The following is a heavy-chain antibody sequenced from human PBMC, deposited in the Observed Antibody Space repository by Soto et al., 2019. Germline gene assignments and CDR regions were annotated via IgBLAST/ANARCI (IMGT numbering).Heavy chain of an antibody. Sequence: QVQLQESGPGLVKPSETLSLTCTVSGDSVSSDNYYWTWIRQPPGKGLEWIGYIYSSGSTNYNPSLKRRVTISLETSSNQFSLKLTSVTAADTAVYYCARDIRGYSWAFDYWGQGTLVTVSS. V-gene: IGHV4-61*01. CDR3: ARDIRGYSWAFDY. CDR1: GDSVSSDNYY. D-gene: IGHD5-18*01. CDR2: IYSSGST. J-gene: IGHJ4*02.